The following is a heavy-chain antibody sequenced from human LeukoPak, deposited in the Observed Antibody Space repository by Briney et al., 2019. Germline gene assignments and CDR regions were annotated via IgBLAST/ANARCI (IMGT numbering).Heavy chain of an antibody. CDR1: GFTFSSHW. Sequence: PGGSLRLSCAASGFTFSSHWMNWVRQAPGKGLEWVANINQDGSVKYYVDSVKSRFTISRDNAKNSIYLQMNSLRAEDTAVYYCARGMTVAANWFDPWGQGTLVTVSS. CDR3: ARGMTVAANWFDP. D-gene: IGHD6-19*01. V-gene: IGHV3-7*05. J-gene: IGHJ5*02. CDR2: INQDGSVK.